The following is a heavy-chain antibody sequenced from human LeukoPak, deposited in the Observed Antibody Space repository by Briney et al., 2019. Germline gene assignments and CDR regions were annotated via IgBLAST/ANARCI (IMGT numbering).Heavy chain of an antibody. CDR3: AKVRQFTAATGTGLDY. Sequence: GRSLRLSCAASGFTFSNYGMHWVRQTPGKGLDWVAVIWHDGSIRYYADSVRGRFTISRDNSMNMVYLQMNSLRAEDTAVYYCAKVRQFTAATGTGLDYWGQGTLVTVSS. CDR2: IWHDGSIR. D-gene: IGHD6-13*01. J-gene: IGHJ4*02. V-gene: IGHV3-33*03. CDR1: GFTFSNYG.